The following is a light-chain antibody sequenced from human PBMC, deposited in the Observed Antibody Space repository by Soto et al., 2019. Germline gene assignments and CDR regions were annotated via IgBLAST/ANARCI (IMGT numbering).Light chain of an antibody. J-gene: IGLJ1*01. Sequence: QSALTQPASVSGSPGQSITISCTGTSSDVGGYNYVSWYQQHPGKAPKLMIYDVSNRPSGVSNRFSGSTSGNTASLTISGLQAEDEADYYCSSYTSSSTLEVFGTGTKLTVL. CDR1: SSDVGGYNY. CDR3: SSYTSSSTLEV. CDR2: DVS. V-gene: IGLV2-14*03.